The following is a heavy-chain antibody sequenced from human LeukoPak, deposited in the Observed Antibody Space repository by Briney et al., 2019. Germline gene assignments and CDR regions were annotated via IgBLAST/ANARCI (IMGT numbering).Heavy chain of an antibody. V-gene: IGHV4-59*01. J-gene: IGHJ4*02. CDR1: GGSISSYY. D-gene: IGHD3-10*01. CDR3: ARETTMVPGDY. CDR2: IYYSGST. Sequence: SETLPLTCTVSGGSISSYYWSWIRQPPGKGLEWIGYIYYSGSTNYNPSLKSRVTISVDTSKNQFSLKLSSVTAADTAVYYCARETTMVPGDYWGQGTLVTVSS.